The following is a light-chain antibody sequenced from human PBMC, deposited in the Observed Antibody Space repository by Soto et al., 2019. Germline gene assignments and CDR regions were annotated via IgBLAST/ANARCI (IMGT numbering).Light chain of an antibody. CDR2: LGS. V-gene: IGKV2-28*01. CDR1: QSLLHSNGYNY. CDR3: MQPLQTPWT. Sequence: DIVITQSSLSLPVTPGEPASISCRSSQSLLHSNGYNYLDWYLQRPGQSPQVLIYLGSNRASGVPDRFSGSGSGTDFTLKISRVEAEDVGVYYCMQPLQTPWTFGQGTKVDI. J-gene: IGKJ1*01.